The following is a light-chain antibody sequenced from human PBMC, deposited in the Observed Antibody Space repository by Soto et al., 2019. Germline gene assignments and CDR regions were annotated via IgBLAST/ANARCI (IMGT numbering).Light chain of an antibody. CDR1: SSGYNY. J-gene: IGLJ3*02. V-gene: IGLV2-11*01. Sequence: QSALTQPRSVSGSPGQSVTISCTGTSSGYNYVSWYQQHPGKAPKLMIYDVSKRPSGVPDRFSGSKSGNTASLTISGLQAEDEADYYCCSYAGSYTLGVFGGGTKVTVL. CDR3: CSYAGSYTLGV. CDR2: DVS.